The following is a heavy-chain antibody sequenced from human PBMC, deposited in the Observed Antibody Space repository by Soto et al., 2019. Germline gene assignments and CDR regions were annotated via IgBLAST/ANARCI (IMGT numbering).Heavy chain of an antibody. CDR1: GGTFSSYA. J-gene: IGHJ4*02. CDR2: IIPIFGTA. CDR3: ARSWRYGEYPTLHDWGY. V-gene: IGHV1-69*01. Sequence: QVQLVQSGAEVKKPGSSVKVSCKASGGTFSSYAISWVRQAPGQGLEWMGGIIPIFGTANYAQKFQVRETITEDESTSTADMELSSLRSKDTAVYYCARSWRYGEYPTLHDWGYWGQGTLVTVAS. D-gene: IGHD4-17*01.